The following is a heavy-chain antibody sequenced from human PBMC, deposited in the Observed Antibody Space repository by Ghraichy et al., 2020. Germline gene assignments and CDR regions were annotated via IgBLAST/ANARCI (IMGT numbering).Heavy chain of an antibody. D-gene: IGHD3-10*01. V-gene: IGHV5-51*01. CDR2: IYPGDSDT. Sequence: GESLNISCKGSGYSFTSYWIGWVRQMPGKGLEWMGIIYPGDSDTRYSPSFQGQVTISADKSISTAYLQWSSLKASDTAMYYCAKLSLSGSYYWGFEYWGQGTLVTVSS. CDR1: GYSFTSYW. CDR3: AKLSLSGSYYWGFEY. J-gene: IGHJ4*02.